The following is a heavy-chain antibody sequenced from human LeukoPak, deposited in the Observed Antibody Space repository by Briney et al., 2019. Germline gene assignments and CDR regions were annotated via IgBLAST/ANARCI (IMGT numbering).Heavy chain of an antibody. J-gene: IGHJ4*02. CDR3: AKKGFTATDASYLDY. CDR1: GFSFSSYS. V-gene: IGHV3-23*01. D-gene: IGHD4-11*01. Sequence: PGGSLRLSCAASGFSFSSYSMNWVRQAPGKGLEWVSVIGPAGVTTLYADSVKGRFTISRDNSKSTLYLQLNSLRAEDTAIYYCAKKGFTATDASYLDYWGQGTLVTVSS. CDR2: IGPAGVTT.